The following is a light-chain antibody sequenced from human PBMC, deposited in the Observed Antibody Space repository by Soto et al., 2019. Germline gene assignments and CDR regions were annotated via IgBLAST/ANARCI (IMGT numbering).Light chain of an antibody. CDR2: KAS. Sequence: DIQMIQSPSTLSASVGDRVTITCRASQSISSWLAWYQQKPGKAPKLLIYKASSLESGVPSRFSGSGSGTEFTLTSSSLQPDDFATYYCQQYNSYPWTFGQGTKVEIK. J-gene: IGKJ1*01. CDR1: QSISSW. CDR3: QQYNSYPWT. V-gene: IGKV1-5*03.